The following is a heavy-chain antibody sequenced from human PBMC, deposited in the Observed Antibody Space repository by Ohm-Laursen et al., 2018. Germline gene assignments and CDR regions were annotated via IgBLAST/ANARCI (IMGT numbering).Heavy chain of an antibody. D-gene: IGHD3-10*01. CDR1: GITFSSYA. J-gene: IGHJ5*02. CDR2: ISSSSSYI. V-gene: IGHV3-21*04. Sequence: SLRLSCTASGITFSSYAMNWVRQAPGKGLEWVSSISSSSSYIYYADSVKGRFTISRDNSKNTLYLQMSSLRVEDTAVYYCTKGLSGGTGHGNWFDPWGQGTLVIVSS. CDR3: TKGLSGGTGHGNWFDP.